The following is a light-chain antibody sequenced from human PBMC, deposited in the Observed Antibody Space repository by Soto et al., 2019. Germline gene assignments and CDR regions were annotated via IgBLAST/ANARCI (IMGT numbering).Light chain of an antibody. CDR3: QQYNNWPRT. J-gene: IGKJ1*01. CDR2: GAS. CDR1: QSVVTSY. Sequence: EVVLTQSPGTLSLSPGEGATLSCRASQSVVTSYLAWYQQKPGQAPRLLIYGASTRATGIPARFSGSGSGTEFTLTISSLQSEDFAVYYCQQYNNWPRTFGQGTKVDI. V-gene: IGKV3-15*01.